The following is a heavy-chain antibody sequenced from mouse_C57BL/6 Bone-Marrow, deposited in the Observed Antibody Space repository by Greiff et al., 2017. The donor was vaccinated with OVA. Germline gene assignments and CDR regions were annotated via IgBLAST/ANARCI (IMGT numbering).Heavy chain of an antibody. CDR3: ASNWVLLAY. Sequence: EVQLQQSGGGLVKPGGSLKLSCAASGFTFSSYAMSWVRQTPEKRLEWVATISDGGSYTYYPDNVKGRFTISRDNAKNNLYLQMSHLKSEDTAMYYCASNWVLLAYWGQGTLVTVSA. D-gene: IGHD4-1*01. CDR1: GFTFSSYA. CDR2: ISDGGSYT. J-gene: IGHJ3*01. V-gene: IGHV5-4*01.